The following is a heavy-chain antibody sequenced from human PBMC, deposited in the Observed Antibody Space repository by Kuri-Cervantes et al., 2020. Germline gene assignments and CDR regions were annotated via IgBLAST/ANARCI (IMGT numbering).Heavy chain of an antibody. CDR2: IGNAGDT. CDR3: ARGTSSGWYDHYYYYCMDV. J-gene: IGHJ6*02. Sequence: GGSLRLSCAASGFTFSSYDMNWVRQATGKGLEWVSAIGNAGDTYYPGSVKGRFTISIENAKNSLYLQMNSLRAGDTAVYYCARGTSSGWYDHYYYYCMDVWGQGTTVTVSS. CDR1: GFTFSSYD. V-gene: IGHV3-13*01. D-gene: IGHD6-19*01.